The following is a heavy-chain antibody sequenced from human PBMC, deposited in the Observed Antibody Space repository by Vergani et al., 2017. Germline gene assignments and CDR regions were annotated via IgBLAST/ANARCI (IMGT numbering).Heavy chain of an antibody. CDR3: ARDRGSSSGCMSHWYFDL. J-gene: IGHJ2*01. CDR2: IYSGGST. CDR1: GFTVSSNY. V-gene: IGHV3-53*01. D-gene: IGHD6-13*01. Sequence: EEQLVESGGGLIQPGGSLRLSCAASGFTVSSNYMSWVRQAPGKGLEWVSVIYSGGSTYYADSVKGRFTISRDNSKNTLYLQMNSLRAEDTAVYYCARDRGSSSGCMSHWYFDLWGRGTLVTVSS.